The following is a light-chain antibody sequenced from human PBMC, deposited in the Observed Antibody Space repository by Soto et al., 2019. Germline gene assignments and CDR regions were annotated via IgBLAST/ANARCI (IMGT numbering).Light chain of an antibody. V-gene: IGLV2-14*01. CDR2: GVS. CDR1: SSDIGGYNS. J-gene: IGLJ1*01. Sequence: SALTQPASVSGSPGQSITISCTGTSSDIGGYNSVSWYQQHPGKAPKLLLYGVSNRPSGVSDRFSGSKSGNTASLTISGLQAEDEADYFCSSHTTTSSALQVFGTGTKVTVL. CDR3: SSHTTTSSALQV.